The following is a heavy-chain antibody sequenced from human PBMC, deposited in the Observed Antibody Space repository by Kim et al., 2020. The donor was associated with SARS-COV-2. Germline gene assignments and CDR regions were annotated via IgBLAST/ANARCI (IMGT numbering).Heavy chain of an antibody. CDR3: AKGGYYGSGSHYQDY. CDR2: INPSGGST. CDR1: GYTFTNYH. V-gene: IGHV1-46*01. J-gene: IGHJ4*02. Sequence: ASVKVSCKASGYTFTNYHMHWVRQAPGQGLEWMGIINPSGGSTTYAQKFQGRVTMTRDTSTSTVYMELSSLKSKDTAVYYCAKGGYYGSGSHYQDYWGQGTLVTVSS. D-gene: IGHD3-10*01.